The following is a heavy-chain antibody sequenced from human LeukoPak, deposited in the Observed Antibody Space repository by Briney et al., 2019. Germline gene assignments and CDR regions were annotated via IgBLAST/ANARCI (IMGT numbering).Heavy chain of an antibody. CDR1: GFTFSDYY. J-gene: IGHJ4*02. CDR2: ISSSSRYT. CDR3: AAESIYYDSSGYYSR. Sequence: NSGGSLRLSCAASGFTFSDYYMSWIRQAPGKGLEWVSYISSSSRYTNYADSVKGRFTIFRDNAKNSLYLQMNSLRAEDTAVYYCAAESIYYDSSGYYSRWGQGTLVTVSS. V-gene: IGHV3-11*05. D-gene: IGHD3-22*01.